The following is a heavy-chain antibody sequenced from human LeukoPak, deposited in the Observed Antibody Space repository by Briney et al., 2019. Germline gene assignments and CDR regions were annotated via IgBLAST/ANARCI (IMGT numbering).Heavy chain of an antibody. CDR1: GGSISSSSYY. CDR3: ARQGYYDSSGPDY. D-gene: IGHD3-22*01. J-gene: IGHJ4*02. Sequence: PSETLSLTCTVSGGSISSSSYYWGWIRQPPGKGLEWIGSIYYSGSTYHNPSLKSRVTISVDTSKNQFSLKLSSVTAADTAVYYCARQGYYDSSGPDYWGQGTLVTVSS. V-gene: IGHV4-39*01. CDR2: IYYSGST.